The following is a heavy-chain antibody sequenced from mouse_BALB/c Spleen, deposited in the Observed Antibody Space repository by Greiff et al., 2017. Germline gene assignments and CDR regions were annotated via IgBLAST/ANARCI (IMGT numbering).Heavy chain of an antibody. D-gene: IGHD1-1*02. J-gene: IGHJ1*01. CDR1: GFTFSNYW. Sequence: DVQLQESGGGLVQPGGSMKLSCVASGFTFSNYWMNWVRQSPEKGLEWVAEIRLKSNNYATHYAESVKGRFTISRDDSKSSVYLQMNNLRAEDTGIYYCTCDGSYWYFEVWGAGTTVTVSS. CDR3: TCDGSYWYFEV. CDR2: IRLKSNNYAT. V-gene: IGHV6-6*02.